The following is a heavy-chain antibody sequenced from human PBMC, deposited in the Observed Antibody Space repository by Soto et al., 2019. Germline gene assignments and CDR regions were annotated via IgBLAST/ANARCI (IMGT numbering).Heavy chain of an antibody. CDR3: AKEYYYDPSGPYSDLYFDS. J-gene: IGHJ4*02. CDR2: ISGTGSTT. D-gene: IGHD3-22*01. Sequence: PGGSLRLSCAASGFTFTSFAISWVRQAPGTGLEWVASISGTGSTTYYGDSVTGRFTVPRDNSKNMVYLQMKSLRPEDTAVYYCAKEYYYDPSGPYSDLYFDSWGQGTLVTVSS. CDR1: GFTFTSFA. V-gene: IGHV3-23*01.